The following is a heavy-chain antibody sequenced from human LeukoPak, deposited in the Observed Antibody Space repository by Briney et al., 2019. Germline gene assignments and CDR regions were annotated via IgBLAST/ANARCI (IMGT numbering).Heavy chain of an antibody. CDR2: ISSSGGST. CDR1: GFIFSSYA. CDR3: AKDSQGSAASSGFFDY. D-gene: IGHD2-2*01. Sequence: PGGSLRLSCAASGFIFSSYAMSWVRQAPGKGLEWVSAISSSGGSTNYADSVKGRFTISRDKSKNTLYLQMDSLRAEDTAVYYCAKDSQGSAASSGFFDYWGQGTLVTVSS. V-gene: IGHV3-23*01. J-gene: IGHJ4*02.